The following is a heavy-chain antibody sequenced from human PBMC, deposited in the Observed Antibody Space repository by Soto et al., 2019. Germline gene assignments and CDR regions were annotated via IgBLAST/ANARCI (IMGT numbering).Heavy chain of an antibody. D-gene: IGHD3-22*01. CDR3: ARAEYYYDSSGYYGSYYFDY. CDR2: ISGSGGST. J-gene: IGHJ4*02. CDR1: GFTFNSYA. Sequence: LRLSCAASGFTFNSYAMNWVRQAPGKGLEWVSGISGSGGSTYYADSVKGRFTISRDNSKNTLFLQMDSLRAEDTAIYYCARAEYYYDSSGYYGSYYFDYWGQGTLVTVSS. V-gene: IGHV3-23*01.